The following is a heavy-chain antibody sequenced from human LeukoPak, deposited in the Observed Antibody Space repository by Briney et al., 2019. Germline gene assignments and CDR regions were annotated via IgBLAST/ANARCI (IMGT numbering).Heavy chain of an antibody. CDR3: ATSIGVAVAFDF. Sequence: GGSLRLSCAASGFTFSSYSMNWVRQAPGKGLEWVAFIGSASSYVFYADSVKGRFTISRDNAKNSLYLQMNSLKAEDTAIYYCATSIGVAVAFDFWGQGTLVTVSS. CDR2: IGSASSYV. V-gene: IGHV3-21*04. D-gene: IGHD6-19*01. CDR1: GFTFSSYS. J-gene: IGHJ4*02.